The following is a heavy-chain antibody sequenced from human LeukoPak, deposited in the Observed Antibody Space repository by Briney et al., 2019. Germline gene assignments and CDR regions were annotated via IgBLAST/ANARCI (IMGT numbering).Heavy chain of an antibody. CDR3: AKGPRYCSSTGCYPCLDY. J-gene: IGHJ4*02. Sequence: GGSLRLSCADSGFTFSSNAMSWVRQAPGKGLKWVSSISGITGSTYYADSVKGRFTISRDNSKNTLYLQMNSLRAEDTATYYCAKGPRYCSSTGCYPCLDYWGQGTLVNFSS. V-gene: IGHV3-23*01. D-gene: IGHD2-2*01. CDR1: GFTFSSNA. CDR2: ISGITGST.